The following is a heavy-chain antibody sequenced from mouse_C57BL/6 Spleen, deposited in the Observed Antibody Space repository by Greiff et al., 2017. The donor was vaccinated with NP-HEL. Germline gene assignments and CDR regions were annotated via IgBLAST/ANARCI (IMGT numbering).Heavy chain of an antibody. V-gene: IGHV1-52*01. CDR2: IDPSDSET. J-gene: IGHJ1*03. CDR1: GYTFTSYW. D-gene: IGHD1-1*01. CDR3: ARSYYGSSLGYWYFDV. Sequence: QVQLQQPGAELVRPGSSVKLSCKASGYTFTSYWMHWVKQRPIQGLEWIGNIDPSDSETHYNQKFKDKATLTVDKSSSTAYMQLSSLTSEDSAVYYCARSYYGSSLGYWYFDVWGTVTTVTVSS.